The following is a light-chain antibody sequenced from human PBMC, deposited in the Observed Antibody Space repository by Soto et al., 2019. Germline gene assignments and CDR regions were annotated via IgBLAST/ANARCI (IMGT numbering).Light chain of an antibody. Sequence: EIVLTQSPATLSLSPGERATLSCRASQSVSSSLAGSKKKPGQAPRLLLYEASNRATGIPPRFSGSGSGTDFTLTISSLEPEDFAVYYCQQRSNWPPITFGQGTRLEIK. J-gene: IGKJ5*01. CDR3: QQRSNWPPIT. V-gene: IGKV3-11*01. CDR2: EAS. CDR1: QSVSSS.